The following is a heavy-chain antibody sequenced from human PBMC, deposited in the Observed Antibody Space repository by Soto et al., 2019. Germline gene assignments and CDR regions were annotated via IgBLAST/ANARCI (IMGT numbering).Heavy chain of an antibody. CDR2: IKSKTDGGTT. CDR1: GFTFSNAW. V-gene: IGHV3-15*01. J-gene: IGHJ6*03. Sequence: PGGSLRLSCAASGFTFSNAWMSWVRQAPGKGLEWVGRIKSKTDGGTTDYAAPVKGRFTISRDDSKNTLYLQMNSLKTEDTAVYYCTTVGHGYGDYEDGYYYYYMDVCGKGTTVTVSS. D-gene: IGHD4-17*01. CDR3: TTVGHGYGDYEDGYYYYYMDV.